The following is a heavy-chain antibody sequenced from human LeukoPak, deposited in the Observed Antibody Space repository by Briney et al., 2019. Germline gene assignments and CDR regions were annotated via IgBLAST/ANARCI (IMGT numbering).Heavy chain of an antibody. D-gene: IGHD3-22*01. V-gene: IGHV1-69*04. J-gene: IGHJ4*02. Sequence: SVKVSCKASGGTFSSYTISWVRQAPGQGLEWLGRTIPILGIANYAQKFQGRVTITADKSTSTAYMELSSLRSEDTAVYYCARDCPNYDSSGYYFDYWGQGTLVTVSS. CDR3: ARDCPNYDSSGYYFDY. CDR2: TIPILGIA. CDR1: GGTFSSYT.